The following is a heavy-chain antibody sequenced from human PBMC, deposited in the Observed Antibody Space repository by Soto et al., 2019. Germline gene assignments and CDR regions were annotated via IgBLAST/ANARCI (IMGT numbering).Heavy chain of an antibody. V-gene: IGHV1-69*06. D-gene: IGHD3-22*01. CDR3: ARDTYYYDSSGPTIESLFDY. CDR2: IIPIFGTA. J-gene: IGHJ4*02. Sequence: SVKVSCKASGGTFSSYAISWVRQAPGQGLEWMGGIIPIFGTANYAQKFQGRVTITADKSTSTAYMELSSLRSEDTAVYYCARDTYYYDSSGPTIESLFDYWGQGTLVTVSS. CDR1: GGTFSSYA.